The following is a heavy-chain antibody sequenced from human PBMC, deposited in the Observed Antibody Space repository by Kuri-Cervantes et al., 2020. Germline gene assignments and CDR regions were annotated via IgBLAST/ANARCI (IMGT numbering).Heavy chain of an antibody. Sequence: GGSLRLTCAASGFTFSSYGMNWVRQAPGKGLEWVAFIRHDGSNKYYADSVKGRFTISRHNTKNTLYLQMNSLRVEDTAVYYCARHTESTYTNSPDGDAFDIWGQGTMVTVSS. CDR1: GFTFSSYG. CDR3: ARHTESTYTNSPDGDAFDI. J-gene: IGHJ3*02. V-gene: IGHV3-30*02. D-gene: IGHD6-13*01. CDR2: IRHDGSNK.